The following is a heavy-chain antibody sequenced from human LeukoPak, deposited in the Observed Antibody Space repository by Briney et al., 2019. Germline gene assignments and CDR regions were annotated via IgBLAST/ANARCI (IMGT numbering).Heavy chain of an antibody. CDR2: ISISGGGT. J-gene: IGHJ4*02. CDR3: AQVFSSRNFPFDY. V-gene: IGHV3-23*01. CDR1: GFTFSTYG. D-gene: IGHD3-10*01. Sequence: PGGSLRLSCAASGFTFSTYGMSWVRQAPGEGLEWVSTISISGGGTYYADSVKGRFTISRDNSKNTVYLDMNGVRAEDTAVYHCAQVFSSRNFPFDYWGQGTQVTVSS.